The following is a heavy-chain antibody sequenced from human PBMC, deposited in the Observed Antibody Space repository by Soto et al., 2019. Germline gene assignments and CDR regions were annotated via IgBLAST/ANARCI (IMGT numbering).Heavy chain of an antibody. CDR2: ISNGGNT. V-gene: IGHV4-4*07. Sequence: QVQLQESGPGLVKPSETLSLTCSISGASFRDKYWSWLRQSAVKGLEFIGRISNGGNTRYNTSLKRRVTMSLDTSKTHFSPKLTSVTAADTAVYYCATKGDYGGWFDPWGQGTLVTVSS. CDR3: ATKGDYGGWFDP. D-gene: IGHD3-10*01. J-gene: IGHJ5*02. CDR1: GASFRDKY.